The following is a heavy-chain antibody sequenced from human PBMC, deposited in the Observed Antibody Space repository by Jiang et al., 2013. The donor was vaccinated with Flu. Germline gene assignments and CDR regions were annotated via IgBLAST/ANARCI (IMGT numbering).Heavy chain of an antibody. Sequence: NSAARNWIRQSPSRGLEWLGRTYYRSKWYNDYAVSVKSRITINPDTSKNQFSLQLNSVTPEDTAVYYCARETRYYYDSSGYYSPVYFDYWGQGTLVTVSS. J-gene: IGHJ4*02. V-gene: IGHV6-1*01. CDR3: ARETRYYYDSSGYYSPVYFDY. CDR2: TYYRSKWYN. CDR1: NSAA. D-gene: IGHD3-22*01.